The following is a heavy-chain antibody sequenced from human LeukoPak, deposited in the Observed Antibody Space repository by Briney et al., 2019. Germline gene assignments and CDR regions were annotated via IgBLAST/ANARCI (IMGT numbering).Heavy chain of an antibody. CDR2: IYHSGST. V-gene: IGHV4-38-2*02. Sequence: SETLSLTCAVSGYSISSGYYWGWIRQPPGKGLEWIGSIYHSGSTYYNPSLKSRVTISVDTSKNQFSLKLSSVTAADTAVYYCAREGGYSYGVTDYWGQGTLVTVSS. J-gene: IGHJ4*02. CDR3: AREGGYSYGVTDY. CDR1: GYSISSGYY. D-gene: IGHD5-18*01.